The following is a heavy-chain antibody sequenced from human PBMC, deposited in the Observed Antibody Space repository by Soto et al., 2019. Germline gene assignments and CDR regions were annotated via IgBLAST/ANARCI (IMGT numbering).Heavy chain of an antibody. CDR3: ARRYGWAFAI. D-gene: IGHD3-16*01. CDR1: GGSISRRMSY. Sequence: SETLSLTCTVAGGSISRRMSYWGWIRQPPGKGLEWIGTFYYSGSTYYNPSLKSRVTISVDTSKNQFSLKLSSVTAADTAVYYCARRYGWAFAIRAQGTMVTV. V-gene: IGHV4-39*07. J-gene: IGHJ3*02. CDR2: FYYSGST.